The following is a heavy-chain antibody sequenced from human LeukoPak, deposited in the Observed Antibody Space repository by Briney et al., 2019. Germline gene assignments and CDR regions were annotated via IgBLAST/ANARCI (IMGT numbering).Heavy chain of an antibody. CDR2: ISYDGSNK. D-gene: IGHD2-15*01. J-gene: IGHJ4*02. V-gene: IGHV3-30-3*01. CDR1: GFTSSIYS. CDR3: ARDGMGYCSGGSCYRPMFDY. Sequence: GRSLRLSCAASGFTSSIYSMHWVRQAPGKGLEWGAVISYDGSNKYYADSVKGRFTISRDNSKNTLYLQMNSLRAEDTAVYYCARDGMGYCSGGSCYRPMFDYWGQGTLVTVSS.